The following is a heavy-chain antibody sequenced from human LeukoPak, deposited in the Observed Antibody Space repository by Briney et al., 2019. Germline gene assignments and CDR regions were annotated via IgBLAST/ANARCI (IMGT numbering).Heavy chain of an antibody. CDR1: GGSISSSSYY. CDR2: IYYSGST. J-gene: IGHJ4*02. CDR3: ARSRLELGATDCSFDY. D-gene: IGHD1-26*01. V-gene: IGHV4-39*07. Sequence: SQTLSLTCTVSGGSISSSSYYWGWIRQPPGKGLGCIGSIYYSGSTYYNPSLKSRVTISVDTSKNEFSLKLSSVTAADTAVYYCARSRLELGATDCSFDYWGQGILVTVSS.